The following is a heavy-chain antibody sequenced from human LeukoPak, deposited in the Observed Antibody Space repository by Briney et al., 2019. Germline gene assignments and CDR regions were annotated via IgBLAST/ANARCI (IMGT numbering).Heavy chain of an antibody. CDR2: ISSSSDYI. CDR1: GFTFDDYG. J-gene: IGHJ5*02. D-gene: IGHD1-1*01. V-gene: IGHV3-21*01. CDR3: ARDYTRTTGWFDP. Sequence: GGSLRLSCAASGFTFDDYGMSWVRQAPGKGLEWVSSISSSSDYIYYADSVKGRFTISRDNAKNSLYLQMNSLRAEDTAVYYCARDYTRTTGWFDPWGQGTLVTVSS.